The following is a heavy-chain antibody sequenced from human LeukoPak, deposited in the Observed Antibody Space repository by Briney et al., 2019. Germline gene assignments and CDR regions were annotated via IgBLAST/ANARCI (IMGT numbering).Heavy chain of an antibody. V-gene: IGHV1-69*05. Sequence: ASVKVSCKASGATFSSYAISWVRQAPGQGLEWMGGIIPIFGTANYAQKFQGRVTITTDESTSTAYMELSSLRSEDTAVYYCARVDSSGGWAFDICGQGTMVTVSS. CDR2: IIPIFGTA. J-gene: IGHJ3*02. CDR1: GATFSSYA. D-gene: IGHD6-19*01. CDR3: ARVDSSGGWAFDI.